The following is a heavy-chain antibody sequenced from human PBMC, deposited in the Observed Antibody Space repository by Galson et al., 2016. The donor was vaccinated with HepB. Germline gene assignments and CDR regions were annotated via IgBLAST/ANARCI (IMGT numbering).Heavy chain of an antibody. V-gene: IGHV1-3*01. CDR2: INPGNGDT. CDR3: AREGSYYTLDY. Sequence: SVKVSCKAPGYTFTNYAMHWVRQAPGQRLEWMGWINPGNGDTKYSQKFQGRVTISRDTPASTAYMELSSLISEDTAVYYCAREGSYYTLDYWGQGTLVTVSS. D-gene: IGHD1-26*01. J-gene: IGHJ4*02. CDR1: GYTFTNYA.